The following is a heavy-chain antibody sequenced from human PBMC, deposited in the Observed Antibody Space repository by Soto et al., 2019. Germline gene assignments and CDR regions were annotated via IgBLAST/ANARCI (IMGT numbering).Heavy chain of an antibody. D-gene: IGHD3-22*01. V-gene: IGHV1-18*01. J-gene: IGHJ4*02. CDR3: ARDQSSGVFDY. CDR2: ISPYNGNT. Sequence: QVQLVQSGGEVKQPGASVKVSCKATGYTFINSGIAWVRQAPGQGLEWMGWISPYNGNTNYAQSVQGRVTITTDTSTSTAYMEIRSLRFDDTAVYYCARDQSSGVFDYWGQGTLVTVST. CDR1: GYTFINSG.